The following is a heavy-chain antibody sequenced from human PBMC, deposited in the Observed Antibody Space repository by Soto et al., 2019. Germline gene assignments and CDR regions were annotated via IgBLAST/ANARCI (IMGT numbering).Heavy chain of an antibody. Sequence: TSETLSLTCTVSGGSISSSSYYWGWIRQPPGKGLEWIGSIYYSGSTYYNPSLKSRVTISVDTSKNQFSLKLSSVTAADTAVYYCAGRYFDWLLLDYWGQGTLVTVSS. D-gene: IGHD3-9*01. CDR1: GGSISSSSYY. CDR2: IYYSGST. CDR3: AGRYFDWLLLDY. V-gene: IGHV4-39*01. J-gene: IGHJ4*02.